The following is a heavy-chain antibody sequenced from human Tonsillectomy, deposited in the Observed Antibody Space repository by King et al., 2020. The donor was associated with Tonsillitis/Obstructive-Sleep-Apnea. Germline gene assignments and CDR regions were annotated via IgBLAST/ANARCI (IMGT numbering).Heavy chain of an antibody. D-gene: IGHD5-24*01. CDR2: ISYDGSNK. CDR3: AREGRWLQVAFDY. CDR1: GFTFSSYA. V-gene: IGHV3-30*04. J-gene: IGHJ4*02. Sequence: VQLVESGGGVVQPGRSLRLSCAASGFTFSSYAMHWVRQAPGKGLEWVAVISYDGSNKYYADSVKGRFTISRDNSKNTLYLQMNSLRAEDTAVYYCAREGRWLQVAFDYWGQGTLVTVSS.